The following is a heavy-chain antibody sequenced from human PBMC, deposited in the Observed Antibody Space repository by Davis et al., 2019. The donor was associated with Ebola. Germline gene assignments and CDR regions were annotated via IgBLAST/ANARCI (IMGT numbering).Heavy chain of an antibody. CDR3: TRGGAGVVAAPDNWFDP. Sequence: GESLKISCAASGFTFNDYWMHWVRQAPGKGLVWVSRINSDGSSTNYADSVKGRFTISRDNAKNTLYLQMNSLRAEDTAMYYCTRGGAGVVAAPDNWFDPWGQGTLVTVSS. V-gene: IGHV3-74*01. J-gene: IGHJ5*02. D-gene: IGHD2-15*01. CDR2: INSDGSST. CDR1: GFTFNDYW.